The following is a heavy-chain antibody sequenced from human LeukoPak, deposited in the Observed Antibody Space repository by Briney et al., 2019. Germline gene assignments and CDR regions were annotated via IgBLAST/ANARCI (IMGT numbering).Heavy chain of an antibody. CDR1: GYSFSYYG. D-gene: IGHD3-3*01. Sequence: GASVKVSCKASGYSFSYYGINWVRQAPGQGLEWMGWISTYNGNTNYAQKFQGRVTMTTDTSTSTAYMELRSLRSDDTAVYYCAAGVFGYDFWSGYYTPEKVDYWGQGTLVTVSS. J-gene: IGHJ4*02. CDR3: AAGVFGYDFWSGYYTPEKVDY. CDR2: ISTYNGNT. V-gene: IGHV1-18*01.